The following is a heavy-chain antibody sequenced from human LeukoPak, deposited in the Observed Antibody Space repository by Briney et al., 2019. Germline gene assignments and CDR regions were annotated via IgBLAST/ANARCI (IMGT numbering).Heavy chain of an antibody. D-gene: IGHD4-11*01. Sequence: TGGSLRLSCAASGFTFDDYAMHWVRQAPGKGLEWVSGISWNSGSIGYADSVKGRFTISRDNAKNSLYLQMNSLRAEDMALYYCARTKYTVTTHFDYWGQGTLVTVSS. J-gene: IGHJ4*02. CDR3: ARTKYTVTTHFDY. CDR1: GFTFDDYA. V-gene: IGHV3-9*03. CDR2: ISWNSGSI.